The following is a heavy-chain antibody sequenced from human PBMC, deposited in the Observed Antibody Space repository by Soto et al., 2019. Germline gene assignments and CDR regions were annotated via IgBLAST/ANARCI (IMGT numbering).Heavy chain of an antibody. D-gene: IGHD2-15*01. V-gene: IGHV1-2*02. CDR3: AREKYCSGGSCYSDFDI. J-gene: IGHJ3*02. CDR1: GYTFTGYY. CDR2: INPNSGGT. Sequence: ASVKVSCKASGYTFTGYYMHWVRQAPGQGLEWMGWINPNSGGTNYAQKFQGRVTMTRDTSISTAYMELSRLRSDDTAVYYCAREKYCSGGSCYSDFDIWGQGTMVTV.